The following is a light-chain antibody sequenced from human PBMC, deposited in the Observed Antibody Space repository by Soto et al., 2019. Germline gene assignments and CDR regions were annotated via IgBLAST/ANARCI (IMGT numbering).Light chain of an antibody. J-gene: IGKJ1*01. V-gene: IGKV1-9*01. Sequence: QLTQSPSSLSASVGDRVTITCRASQGINTFLAWYQQKPGKAPKLLIYAASTLQSGVPSRFSGSGSGTEFTLTISSLQPDDFATYYCQQYNSYWTFGQGTKVDIK. CDR2: AAS. CDR1: QGINTF. CDR3: QQYNSYWT.